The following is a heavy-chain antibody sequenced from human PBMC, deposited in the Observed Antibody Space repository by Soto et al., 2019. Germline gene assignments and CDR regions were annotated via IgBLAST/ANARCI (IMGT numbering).Heavy chain of an antibody. Sequence: PSETLSLTCTVAGGSISSYYWSWIRQPPGKGLEWIGYIYYSGSTNYNPSLKSRVTISVDTSKNQFSLKLSSVTAADTAVYYCARVATPSSYDILTGYPYYFDYWGQGTLVTVSS. CDR3: ARVATPSSYDILTGYPYYFDY. CDR2: IYYSGST. CDR1: GGSISSYY. D-gene: IGHD3-9*01. V-gene: IGHV4-59*01. J-gene: IGHJ4*02.